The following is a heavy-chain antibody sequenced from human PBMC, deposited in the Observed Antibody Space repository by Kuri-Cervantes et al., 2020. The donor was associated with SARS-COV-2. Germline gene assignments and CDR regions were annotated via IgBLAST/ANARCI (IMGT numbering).Heavy chain of an antibody. CDR3: ARGRGIAAAGTSGFVLRTENWFDP. J-gene: IGHJ5*02. V-gene: IGHV1-69*06. Sequence: ASVKVSCKASGGTFSSYAISWVRQAPGQGLEWMGGIIPIFGTANYAQKFQGRVTITADKSTSTAYMELSSLRSEDTAVYYCARGRGIAAAGTSGFVLRTENWFDPWGQGTLVTVSS. CDR1: GGTFSSYA. D-gene: IGHD6-13*01. CDR2: IIPIFGTA.